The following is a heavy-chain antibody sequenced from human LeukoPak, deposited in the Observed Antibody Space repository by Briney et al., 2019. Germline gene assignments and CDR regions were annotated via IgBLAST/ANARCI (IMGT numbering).Heavy chain of an antibody. D-gene: IGHD5-18*01. J-gene: IGHJ4*02. CDR3: ARVVYSYGRKQHYFDY. CDR2: INHSGST. V-gene: IGHV4-34*01. Sequence: PSETLSLTCAVYGGSFSGYYWSWIRQPPGKGLEWIGEINHSGSTNYNPSLKSRVTISVDTSKNQFSLKLSSVTAADTAVYYCARVVYSYGRKQHYFDYWGQGTLVTVSS. CDR1: GGSFSGYY.